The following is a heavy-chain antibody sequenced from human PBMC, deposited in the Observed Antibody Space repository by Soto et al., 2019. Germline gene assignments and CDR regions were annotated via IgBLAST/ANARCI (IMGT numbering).Heavy chain of an antibody. D-gene: IGHD6-6*01. CDR1: GFTFSSYA. CDR2: IGARGGST. Sequence: PGGSLRLSCAASGFTFSSYAMSWVRQAPGKGLEWVSAIGARGGSTYYVDSVKGRFTISRDNSKNTLYLQINSLRAEDTALYYCAKGSVAARPRYYYYYAMDVWGQGTTVTVSS. J-gene: IGHJ6*02. CDR3: AKGSVAARPRYYYYYAMDV. V-gene: IGHV3-23*01.